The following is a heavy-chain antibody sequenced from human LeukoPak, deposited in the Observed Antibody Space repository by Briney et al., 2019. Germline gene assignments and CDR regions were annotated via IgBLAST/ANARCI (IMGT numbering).Heavy chain of an antibody. V-gene: IGHV3-23*01. J-gene: IGHJ4*02. CDR2: ISGSGGST. Sequence: GGSLRLSCAASGFTFSSLAMHWVRQAPGKGLEWVSAISGSGGSTYYADSVKGRFTISRDNSKNTLYLQMNSLRAEDTAVYYCAKEGLTMVRGVIIRRYYFDYWGQGTLVTVSS. D-gene: IGHD3-10*01. CDR3: AKEGLTMVRGVIIRRYYFDY. CDR1: GFTFSSLA.